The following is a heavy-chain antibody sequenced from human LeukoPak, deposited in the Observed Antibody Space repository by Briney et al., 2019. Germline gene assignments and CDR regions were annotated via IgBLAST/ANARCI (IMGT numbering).Heavy chain of an antibody. CDR3: ARDPCGSINCPLRY. V-gene: IGHV4-34*01. CDR1: GGSLSGSY. Sequence: SETLSLTCAVFGGSLSGSYCNWIRQTPGKGLEWIGEINHSGRTNYNSSLKSRVTISVDPSKNQSSLKLISVTAADTAVYYCARDPCGSINCPLRYWGQGTQVTVSS. J-gene: IGHJ4*02. CDR2: INHSGRT. D-gene: IGHD1-26*01.